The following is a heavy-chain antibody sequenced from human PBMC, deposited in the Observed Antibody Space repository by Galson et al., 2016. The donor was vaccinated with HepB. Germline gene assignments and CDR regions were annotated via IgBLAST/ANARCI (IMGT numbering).Heavy chain of an antibody. D-gene: IGHD3-10*01. CDR2: ISGSGASI. V-gene: IGHV3-23*01. CDR1: GFTFNNYA. Sequence: LRLSCAASGFTFNNYAMSWVRQAPGKGLTWISSISGSGASIYYAKSMRRRFTISRDNSKSTLYLQMESLRAEDKAVYYCAKGLGELLSPQYFGMDVWGLGTTVTVS. CDR3: AKGLGELLSPQYFGMDV. J-gene: IGHJ6*02.